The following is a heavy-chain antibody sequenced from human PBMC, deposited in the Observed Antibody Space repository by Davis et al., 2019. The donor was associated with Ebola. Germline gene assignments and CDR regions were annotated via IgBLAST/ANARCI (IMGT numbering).Heavy chain of an antibody. CDR2: ISYDGSNK. J-gene: IGHJ4*02. V-gene: IGHV3-30*04. D-gene: IGHD2-21*01. CDR3: ARDGISEFIDLDY. CDR1: GFTFRSYV. Sequence: GESLKISCAASGFTFRSYVMHWVRQAPGKGLEWVAVISYDGSNKYYADSVKGRLTISRDNAKNTLYLQMNSLRADDTAVYYCARDGISEFIDLDYWGQGTLVTVSS.